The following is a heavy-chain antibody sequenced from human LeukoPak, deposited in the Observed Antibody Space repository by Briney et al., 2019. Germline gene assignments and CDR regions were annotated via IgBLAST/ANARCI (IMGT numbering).Heavy chain of an antibody. CDR2: ISGSSGLT. CDR3: ARRGESANYGDYRFDY. D-gene: IGHD4-17*01. CDR1: GFTFSNYA. Sequence: GGSLRLSCAASGFTFSNYAMSWVRQAPRRGLEWVSAISGSSGLTYYADSVKGRFTISRDNSKNTLYLQMNSLRAEDTAVYYCARRGESANYGDYRFDYWGQGTLVTVSS. J-gene: IGHJ4*02. V-gene: IGHV3-23*01.